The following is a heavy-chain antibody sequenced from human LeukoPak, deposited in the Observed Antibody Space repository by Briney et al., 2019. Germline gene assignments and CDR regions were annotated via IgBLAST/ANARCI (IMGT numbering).Heavy chain of an antibody. J-gene: IGHJ4*02. CDR2: INHSGST. V-gene: IGHV4-34*01. D-gene: IGHD6-13*01. CDR1: GGSFSGYY. Sequence: SETLSLTCAVYGGSFSGYYWSWIRQPPGKGLEWIGEINHSGSTNYNPSLKSRVTISVDTSKNQFSLKLSSVTAADTAVYYCARGERYSSSWYKRSHRFDYWGQGTLVTVSS. CDR3: ARGERYSSSWYKRSHRFDY.